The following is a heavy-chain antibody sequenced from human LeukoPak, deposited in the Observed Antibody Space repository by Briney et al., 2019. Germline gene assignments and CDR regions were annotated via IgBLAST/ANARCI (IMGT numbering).Heavy chain of an antibody. V-gene: IGHV1-69*13. Sequence: SVKVSCKASGGTFSSYAISWVRQAPGQGLEWMGGIIPLFGTANYAQKFQGRVTITADESTSTAYMELSSLRSEDTAVYYCARLEITTVTTSDYWGQGTLVTVSS. D-gene: IGHD4-17*01. CDR2: IIPLFGTA. CDR1: GGTFSSYA. CDR3: ARLEITTVTTSDY. J-gene: IGHJ4*02.